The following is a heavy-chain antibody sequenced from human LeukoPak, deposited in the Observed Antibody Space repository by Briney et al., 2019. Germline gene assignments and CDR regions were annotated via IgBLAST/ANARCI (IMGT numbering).Heavy chain of an antibody. CDR1: GFTFDDYG. D-gene: IGHD3-16*01. Sequence: PGGSLRLSCAASGFTFDDYGMSWVRQAPGKGLEWVSGINWNGGSTGYADSVKGRFTISRDNSKNTLYLQMNSLRAEDTAVYYCAKDGGLRYFGDWGQGTMVTVSS. J-gene: IGHJ3*01. CDR2: INWNGGST. CDR3: AKDGGLRYFGD. V-gene: IGHV3-20*04.